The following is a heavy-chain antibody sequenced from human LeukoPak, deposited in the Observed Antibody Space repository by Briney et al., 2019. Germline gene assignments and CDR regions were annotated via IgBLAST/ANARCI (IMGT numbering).Heavy chain of an antibody. Sequence: GGSLRLSCAASGFSFNTYAMSWVRQAPGKGLEWVPAISNTGGSTYYADSVKGRFTISRDKSKNTLSLQMNSLRAEDTAVYHCAQQVGYCSSGSCYFTYWGQGTLVTVSS. CDR3: AQQVGYCSSGSCYFTY. CDR1: GFSFNTYA. CDR2: ISNTGGST. D-gene: IGHD2-15*01. J-gene: IGHJ1*01. V-gene: IGHV3-23*01.